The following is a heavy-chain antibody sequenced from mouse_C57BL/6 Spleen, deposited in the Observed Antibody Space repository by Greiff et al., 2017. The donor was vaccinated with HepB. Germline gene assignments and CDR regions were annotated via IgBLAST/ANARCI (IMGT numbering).Heavy chain of an antibody. V-gene: IGHV1-15*01. CDR2: IDPETGGT. J-gene: IGHJ2*01. Sequence: VQVVESGAELVRPGASVTLSCKASGYTFTDYEMHWVKQTPVHGLEWIGAIDPETGGTAYNQKFKGKAILTADKSSSTAYMELRSLTSEDSAVYYCTREVTTVVEFFDYWGQGTTLTVSS. CDR1: GYTFTDYE. CDR3: TREVTTVVEFFDY. D-gene: IGHD1-1*01.